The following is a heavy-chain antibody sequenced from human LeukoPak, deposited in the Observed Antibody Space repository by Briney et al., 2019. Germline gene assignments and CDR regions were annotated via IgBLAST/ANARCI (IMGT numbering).Heavy chain of an antibody. D-gene: IGHD2-8*01. V-gene: IGHV3-30*04. CDR1: GFTFSDHA. Sequence: GGSLRLSCTASGFTFSDHAMHWVRQAPGKGLEWGTVISYHARDQFCADSVKGRFTVSRDNSRNILYLQMNSLRVEDSAVYYCAAQPCINGICYLDYWGQGALVTVSS. CDR3: AAQPCINGICYLDY. CDR2: ISYHARDQ. J-gene: IGHJ4*02.